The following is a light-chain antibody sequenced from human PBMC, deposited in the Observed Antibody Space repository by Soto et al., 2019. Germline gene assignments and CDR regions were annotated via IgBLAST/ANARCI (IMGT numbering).Light chain of an antibody. V-gene: IGKV3-20*01. Sequence: EIVLTQSPGTLSLSPGERATLSCRASQSVSSNYLAWYQQKPGQAPRLLIYGASSRATGIPDRFSGSGSGTDFTLTISRLEPEDFAVYYCHQYGRSLYTFGQGTKLEIK. J-gene: IGKJ2*01. CDR3: HQYGRSLYT. CDR2: GAS. CDR1: QSVSSNY.